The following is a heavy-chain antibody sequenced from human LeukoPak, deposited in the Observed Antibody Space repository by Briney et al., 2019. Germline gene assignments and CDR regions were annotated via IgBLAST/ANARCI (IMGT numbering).Heavy chain of an antibody. J-gene: IGHJ4*02. Sequence: NASETLSLTCAVSGYSISSGYYWGWIRQPPGKGLEWIGEINHSGSTNYNPSLKSRVTISVDTSKNQFSLKLSSVTAADTAVYYCARGRMYYYGSGSYWRGGLSTFDYWGQGTLVTVSS. CDR3: ARGRMYYYGSGSYWRGGLSTFDY. CDR1: GYSISSGYY. V-gene: IGHV4-38-2*01. D-gene: IGHD3-10*01. CDR2: INHSGST.